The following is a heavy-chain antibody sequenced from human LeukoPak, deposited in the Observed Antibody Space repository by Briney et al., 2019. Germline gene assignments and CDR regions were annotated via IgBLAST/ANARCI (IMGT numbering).Heavy chain of an antibody. CDR2: ISAYNGNT. CDR3: ARDLGGYSGYDSSTYYYYYYGMDV. Sequence: GASVKVPCKASGYTFTSYGISWVRQAPGQGLEWMGWISAYNGNTNYAQKLQGRVTMTTDTSTSTAYMELRSLRSDDTAVYYCARDLGGYSGYDSSTYYYYYYGMDVWGQGTTVTVSS. V-gene: IGHV1-18*01. J-gene: IGHJ6*02. CDR1: GYTFTSYG. D-gene: IGHD5-12*01.